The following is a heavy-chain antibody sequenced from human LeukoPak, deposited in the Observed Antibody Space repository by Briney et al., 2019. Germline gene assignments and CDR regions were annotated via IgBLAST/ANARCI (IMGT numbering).Heavy chain of an antibody. CDR1: GYTFTNYD. J-gene: IGHJ4*02. CDR2: MNPNSGNT. D-gene: IGHD4-17*01. Sequence: GSVKVSCKASGYTFTNYDINWVRQATGQGLEWMGWMNPNSGNTGYAQKFQGRVTMTRNTSISTAYMELSSLRSEDTAVYYCARSGYYGDYVYYWGQGTLVTVSS. V-gene: IGHV1-8*01. CDR3: ARSGYYGDYVYY.